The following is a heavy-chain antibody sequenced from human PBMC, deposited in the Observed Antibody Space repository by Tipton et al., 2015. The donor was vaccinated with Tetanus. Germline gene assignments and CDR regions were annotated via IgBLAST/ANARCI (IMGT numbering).Heavy chain of an antibody. J-gene: IGHJ4*02. V-gene: IGHV3-23*01. CDR2: ISDSGSSA. CDR1: GFTLSSYA. CDR3: AKGPYLDWLNRYFAY. D-gene: IGHD3-9*01. Sequence: SLRLSCTASGFTLSSYAMSWVRQAPGKGLEWVSIISDSGSSAYYADSVKGRFTISRDNSKNTLYLQMNSLRAEDTAVYYCAKGPYLDWLNRYFAYWGQGNLVTVS.